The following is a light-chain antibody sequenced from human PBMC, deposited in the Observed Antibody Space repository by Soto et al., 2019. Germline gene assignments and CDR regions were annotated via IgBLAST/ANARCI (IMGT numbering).Light chain of an antibody. V-gene: IGKV3-20*01. CDR1: QSVSNSY. Sequence: ESVLTQSPGTLSLSPGERATLSCRASQSVSNSYFAWYQQKPGQAPRLLIYGISSRATGIPDRFSGSGSGTDFTLTISRLEREDFLVYYCQQYSSLPHTFGQGNKLEVK. CDR3: QQYSSLPHT. CDR2: GIS. J-gene: IGKJ2*01.